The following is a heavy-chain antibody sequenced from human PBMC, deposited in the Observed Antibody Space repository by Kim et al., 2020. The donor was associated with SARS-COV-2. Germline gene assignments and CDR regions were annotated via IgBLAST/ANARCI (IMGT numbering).Heavy chain of an antibody. CDR2: IYYSGST. J-gene: IGHJ3*02. V-gene: IGHV4-39*01. CDR3: ARTRPGAFDI. CDR1: GGSISSSSYY. Sequence: SETLSLTCTVSGGSISSSSYYWGWIRQPPGKGLEWIGSIYYSGSTYYNPSLKSRVTISVDTSKNQFSLKLSSVTAADTAVYYCARTRPGAFDIWGQGTM. D-gene: IGHD3-10*01.